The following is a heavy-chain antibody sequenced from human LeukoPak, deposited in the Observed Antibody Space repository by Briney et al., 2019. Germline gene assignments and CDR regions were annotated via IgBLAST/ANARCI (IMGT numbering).Heavy chain of an antibody. CDR1: GFTLSTYS. CDR3: ARTFYGMDV. Sequence: GGSLRLSCAASGFTLSTYSMNWVRQAPGKGLEWVSSISTSSTYIYYADSLKGQFTISRDNAKNSLYLQMNSLRAEDTAVYYCARTFYGMDVWGQGTTVTVSS. CDR2: ISTSSTYI. J-gene: IGHJ6*02. V-gene: IGHV3-21*01.